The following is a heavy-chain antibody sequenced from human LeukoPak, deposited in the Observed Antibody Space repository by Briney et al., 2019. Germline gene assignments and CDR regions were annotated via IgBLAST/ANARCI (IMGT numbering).Heavy chain of an antibody. CDR1: GFTFSNAW. D-gene: IGHD3-3*01. CDR2: IKSKTDGGTT. Sequence: GGSLRLSCAASGFTFSNAWMNWVRQAPGKGLEWVGRIKSKTDGGTTDYAAPVKGRFTISRDDSKNTLYLQMNSLKTEDTAVYYCTRITIFGVVIDYWGQGTLVTVSS. CDR3: TRITIFGVVIDY. V-gene: IGHV3-15*07. J-gene: IGHJ4*02.